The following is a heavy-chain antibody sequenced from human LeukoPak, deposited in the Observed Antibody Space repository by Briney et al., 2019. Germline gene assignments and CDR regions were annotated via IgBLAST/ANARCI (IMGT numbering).Heavy chain of an antibody. CDR3: ARDRSDTAMVTVPDY. V-gene: IGHV1-69*04. CDR1: GGTFSSYA. D-gene: IGHD5-18*01. J-gene: IGHJ4*02. Sequence: SVKVSCKASGGTFSSYAISWVRQAPGQGLEWMGRIIPILGIANYAQKFQGRVTITADKSTSTAYMELSSLRSEDTAVYYCARDRSDTAMVTVPDYWGQGTLVTVSS. CDR2: IIPILGIA.